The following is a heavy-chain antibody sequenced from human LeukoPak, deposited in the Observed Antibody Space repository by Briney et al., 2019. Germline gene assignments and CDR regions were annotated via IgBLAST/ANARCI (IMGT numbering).Heavy chain of an antibody. Sequence: GGSLRLSCAASGFTFSSYAMSWVRQAPGKGLEWVSAISGSGGSTYYADSVKGRFTISRDNSKNTLYLQMNSLRAEDTAVYYCARYCGGDCYFFDYWGQGTLVTGSS. V-gene: IGHV3-23*01. D-gene: IGHD2-21*02. CDR3: ARYCGGDCYFFDY. CDR1: GFTFSSYA. J-gene: IGHJ4*02. CDR2: ISGSGGST.